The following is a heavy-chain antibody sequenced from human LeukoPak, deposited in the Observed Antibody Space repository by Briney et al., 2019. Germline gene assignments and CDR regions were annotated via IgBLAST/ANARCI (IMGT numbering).Heavy chain of an antibody. CDR3: ARGTPFAI. CDR1: GDSVSSNRSA. Sequence: SQTLSLTCAIPGDSVSSNRSAWNWIRQSPSRGLEWLGRTYYRSKWFNDYAVSVKSRITISPDTSKNQFSLQLNSVTLEDTAVYYCARGTPFAIWGQGTMITVSS. D-gene: IGHD1-7*01. V-gene: IGHV6-1*01. J-gene: IGHJ3*02. CDR2: TYYRSKWFN.